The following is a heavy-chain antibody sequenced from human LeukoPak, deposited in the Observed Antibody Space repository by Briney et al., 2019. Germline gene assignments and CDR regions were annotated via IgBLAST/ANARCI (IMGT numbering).Heavy chain of an antibody. CDR2: ISYDGSNK. V-gene: IGHV3-30-3*01. Sequence: PGRSLRLSCAASGFIFSSYAIHWVRQAAGKGLEWVAVISYDGSNKYYADSVKGRFTISRDNSKNTLYLQMNSLRAEDTAVYYCARASTEEGWYYFDYWGQGTLVTVSS. D-gene: IGHD6-19*01. J-gene: IGHJ4*02. CDR1: GFIFSSYA. CDR3: ARASTEEGWYYFDY.